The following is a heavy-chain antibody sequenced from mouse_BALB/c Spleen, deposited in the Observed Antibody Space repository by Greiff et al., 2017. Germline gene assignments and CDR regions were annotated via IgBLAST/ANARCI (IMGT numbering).Heavy chain of an antibody. CDR1: GFNIKDTY. V-gene: IGHV14-3*02. Sequence: VQLQQSGAELVKPGASVKLSCTASGFNIKDTYMHWVKQRPEQGLEWIGRIDPANGNTKYDPKFQGKATITADTSSNTAYLQLSSLTSEDTAVYYCAVSTTATKYAMDYWGQGTSVTVSS. CDR3: AVSTTATKYAMDY. J-gene: IGHJ4*01. D-gene: IGHD1-2*01. CDR2: IDPANGNT.